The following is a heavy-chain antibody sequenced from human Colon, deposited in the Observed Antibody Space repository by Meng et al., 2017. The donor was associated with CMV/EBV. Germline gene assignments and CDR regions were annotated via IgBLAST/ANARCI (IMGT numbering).Heavy chain of an antibody. Sequence: GGSLRLSCAASGIILGDYVMHWVRQAPGKGLEWVALISSDGGSSSYADSVKGRFTLSRDSSKNTVYLQMNSLRRDDTGVYYCARYRNFDISSGFSYWGQGTLVTVSS. CDR2: ISSDGGSS. CDR1: GIILGDYV. CDR3: ARYRNFDISSGFSY. V-gene: IGHV3-30-3*01. J-gene: IGHJ4*02. D-gene: IGHD3-3*01.